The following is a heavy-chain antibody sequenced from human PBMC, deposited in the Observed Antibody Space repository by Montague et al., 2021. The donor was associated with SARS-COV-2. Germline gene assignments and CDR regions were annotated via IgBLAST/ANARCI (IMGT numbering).Heavy chain of an antibody. D-gene: IGHD3-10*01. CDR1: GGPITSYY. J-gene: IGHJ5*02. V-gene: IGHV4-59*01. Sequence: SETLSLTCAVYGGPITSYYWNWIRQPPGKGLEYIGDIYHSGSTTYNPSLKSRVSISVDTSKNQFSLKLRSVTAADTAVYYCARGIVTYGSGSHHFDHWGQGTLVTVSS. CDR2: IYHSGST. CDR3: ARGIVTYGSGSHHFDH.